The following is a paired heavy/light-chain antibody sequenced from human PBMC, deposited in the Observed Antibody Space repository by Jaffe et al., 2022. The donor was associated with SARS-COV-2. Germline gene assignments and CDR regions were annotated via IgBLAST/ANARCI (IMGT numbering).Light chain of an antibody. CDR1: SSDVGGYNY. CDR2: DVS. Sequence: QSALTQPRSVSGSPGQSVTISCTGTSSDVGGYNYVSWYQQHPGKAPKLMIYDVSERPSGVPDRFSGSKSGNTASLTISGLRAEDEADYYCCSYAVTYPLLFGTGTKVTVL. J-gene: IGLJ1*01. V-gene: IGLV2-11*01. CDR3: CSYAVTYPLL.
Heavy chain of an antibody. D-gene: IGHD3-16*02. CDR3: ARHRRAFGGVIPPDD. CDR1: GGSISSRSYY. Sequence: QLQLQESGPGLVKPSETLSLTCTVSGGSISSRSYYWGWVRQPPEKGLEWIASIYYSGSTYYNLSLKSRLTISVDTSKDQFSLKLSSVTAADTAVYYCARHRRAFGGVIPPDDWGQGTLVTVSS. J-gene: IGHJ4*02. CDR2: IYYSGST. V-gene: IGHV4-39*01.